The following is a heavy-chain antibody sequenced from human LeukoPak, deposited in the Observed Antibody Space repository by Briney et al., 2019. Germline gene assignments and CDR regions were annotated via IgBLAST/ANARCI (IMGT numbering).Heavy chain of an antibody. Sequence: GGSLRLSCAASGFTFSSFVMHWVRQAPGKGLEWVAHISYDGSSKYYADSVKGRFTISRDNSKNTLYLQMNSLRAEDTAVYYCARDITTMTSHWGQGTLVTVSS. CDR2: ISYDGSSK. V-gene: IGHV3-30*04. CDR1: GFTFSSFV. D-gene: IGHD4-17*01. J-gene: IGHJ4*02. CDR3: ARDITTMTSH.